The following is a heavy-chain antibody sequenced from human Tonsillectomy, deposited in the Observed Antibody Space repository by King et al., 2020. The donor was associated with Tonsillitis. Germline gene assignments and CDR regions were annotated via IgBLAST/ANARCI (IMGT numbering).Heavy chain of an antibody. CDR2: IYAGDSDP. D-gene: IGHD6-19*01. CDR3: ARPRRSGWNDAFDL. CDR1: GYNFTTYW. Sequence: VQLVESGAEVKKPGESLKISCKGSGYNFTTYWIGWVRQMPGEGLEWMGIIYAGDSDPRYSPSFKVQVTIPADKSISTAYLQWSSLKASDTAMYYCARPRRSGWNDAFDLWGQGTMVTVSS. V-gene: IGHV5-51*01. J-gene: IGHJ3*01.